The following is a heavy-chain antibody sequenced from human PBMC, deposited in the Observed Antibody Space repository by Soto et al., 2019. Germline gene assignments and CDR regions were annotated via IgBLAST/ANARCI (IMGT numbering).Heavy chain of an antibody. CDR2: IWYDGSNK. CDR1: GFTFSSYG. Sequence: PGGSLRLSCAASGFTFSSYGMHWVRQAPGKGLEWVAVIWYDGSNKYYADSVKGRFTIPRDNSKNTLYLQMNSLRAEDTAVYYCAREPTGYSSGWYFSNYYYMDVWGKATTVTVSS. J-gene: IGHJ6*03. D-gene: IGHD6-19*01. CDR3: AREPTGYSSGWYFSNYYYMDV. V-gene: IGHV3-33*01.